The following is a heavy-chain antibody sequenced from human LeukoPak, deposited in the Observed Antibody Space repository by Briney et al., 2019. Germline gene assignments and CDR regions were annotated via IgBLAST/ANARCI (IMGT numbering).Heavy chain of an antibody. Sequence: KASETLSLTCAVYGGSFSGYYWSWIRQPPGRGLEWIGEISHSGSTNYNPSLKSRVTISVDTSKNQFSLKLSSVTAADTAVYYCARVISYSSSSPPYYYYYYMDVWGKGTTVTVSS. V-gene: IGHV4-34*01. CDR3: ARVISYSSSSPPYYYYYYMDV. CDR1: GGSFSGYY. CDR2: ISHSGST. J-gene: IGHJ6*03. D-gene: IGHD6-6*01.